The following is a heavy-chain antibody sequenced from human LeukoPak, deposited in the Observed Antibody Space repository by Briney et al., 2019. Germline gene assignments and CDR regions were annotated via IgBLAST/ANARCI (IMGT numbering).Heavy chain of an antibody. Sequence: SETLSLTCAVYGGSFSGYYWSWIRQPPGKGLEWIGEINHSGSTNYNPSLKSRVAISVDTSKNQFSLKLSSVTAAGTAVYYCARGTYYDFWSGYMNTYYFDYWGQGTLVTVSS. CDR2: INHSGST. D-gene: IGHD3-3*01. CDR1: GGSFSGYY. CDR3: ARGTYYDFWSGYMNTYYFDY. J-gene: IGHJ4*02. V-gene: IGHV4-34*01.